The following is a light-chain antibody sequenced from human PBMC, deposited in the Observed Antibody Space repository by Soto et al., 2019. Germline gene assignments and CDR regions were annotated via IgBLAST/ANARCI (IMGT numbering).Light chain of an antibody. CDR3: CSYAGSSWV. CDR1: SSDIGNYNY. CDR2: DVS. Sequence: QSALTQPRSVSGSPGQSVTISCTGSSDIGNYNYVSWYQQYPGKAPKLMIYDVSKRPSGVPDRFSGSKSGNTASLTISGLQAEDEADYYCCSYAGSSWVFGGGTQLTVL. J-gene: IGLJ3*02. V-gene: IGLV2-11*01.